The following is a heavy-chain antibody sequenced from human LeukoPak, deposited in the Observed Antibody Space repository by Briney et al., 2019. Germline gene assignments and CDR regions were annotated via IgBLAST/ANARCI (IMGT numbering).Heavy chain of an antibody. J-gene: IGHJ4*02. CDR3: AKGSQAVAGYFDY. D-gene: IGHD6-19*01. CDR2: ISGSGGST. V-gene: IGHV3-23*01. Sequence: PGGSLRLSCAASGFTFSSYGMSWVRQAPGKGLEWVSAISGSGGSTYYADSVKGRFTISRDNAKNSLYLQMNSLRAEDMALYYCAKGSQAVAGYFDYWGQGTLVTVSS. CDR1: GFTFSSYG.